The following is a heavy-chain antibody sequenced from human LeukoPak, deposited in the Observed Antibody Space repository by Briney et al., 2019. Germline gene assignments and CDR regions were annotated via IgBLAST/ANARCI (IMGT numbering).Heavy chain of an antibody. D-gene: IGHD6-6*01. CDR1: GYTFSVYY. J-gene: IGHJ6*02. CDR2: INPNSGGT. Sequence: RASVNVSCKASGYTFSVYYIHWVRQAPGQGLEWMGWINPNSGGTNYAQNFHGRVTLTRDTSISTAYMELSTLTSDDTAVYYCARPFGSSSPYYGLDVWGQGTTVTVSS. V-gene: IGHV1-2*02. CDR3: ARPFGSSSPYYGLDV.